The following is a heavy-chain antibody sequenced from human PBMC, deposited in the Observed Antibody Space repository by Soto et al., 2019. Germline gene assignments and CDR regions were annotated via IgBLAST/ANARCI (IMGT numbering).Heavy chain of an antibody. V-gene: IGHV6-1*01. D-gene: IGHD3-10*01. CDR2: TYYRSKWYN. CDR3: TRGPRPISTGPGAY. J-gene: IGHJ4*02. Sequence: PSQTLSLTCAISGDSVSSNSAAWNWSRQSPSRGLEWLGRTYYRSKWYNDYAVSVKSRITINPDTSKNQFSLQLNNFIAEDSGLYYCTRGPRPISTGPGAYWGQGTQVTVSS. CDR1: GDSVSSNSAA.